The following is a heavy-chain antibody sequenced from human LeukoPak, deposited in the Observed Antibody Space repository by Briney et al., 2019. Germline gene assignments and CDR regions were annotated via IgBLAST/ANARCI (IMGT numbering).Heavy chain of an antibody. CDR2: IIHSGST. CDR3: ARGILVTVYAAFDY. CDR1: GGSFSGYY. D-gene: IGHD2-8*01. J-gene: IGHJ4*02. V-gene: IGHV4-34*01. Sequence: PSETLSLTCGVYGGSFSGYYWTWIRQSPGMGLEWIGEIIHSGSTNYNPSLTSRVTISVDTSKNQFSLALSSVTAADSAEYYCARGILVTVYAAFDYWGQGTLVTVSS.